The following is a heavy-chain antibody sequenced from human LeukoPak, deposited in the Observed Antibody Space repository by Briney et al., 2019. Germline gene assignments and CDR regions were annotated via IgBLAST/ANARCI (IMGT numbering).Heavy chain of an antibody. D-gene: IGHD2-2*01. CDR3: ARDHPIVVVPGDWFDP. Sequence: ASVKVSCKASGYTFTSYDINWVRQATGQGLEWMGWMNPNSGNTGYAQKFQGRVTMTRDTSISTAYMELSRLRSDDTAVYYCARDHPIVVVPGDWFDPWGQGTLVTVSS. CDR1: GYTFTSYD. CDR2: MNPNSGNT. J-gene: IGHJ5*02. V-gene: IGHV1-8*01.